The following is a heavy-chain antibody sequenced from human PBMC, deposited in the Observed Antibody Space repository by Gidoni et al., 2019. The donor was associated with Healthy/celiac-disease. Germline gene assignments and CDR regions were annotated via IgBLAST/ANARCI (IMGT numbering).Heavy chain of an antibody. V-gene: IGHV1-46*01. D-gene: IGHD4-17*01. J-gene: IGHJ5*02. CDR2: INPSGGST. CDR1: GYTFTSYY. Sequence: QVQLVQSGAEVKKPGASVKVSCKASGYTFTSYYMHWVRQAPGQGLEWMGIINPSGGSTSYAQKFQGRVTMTRDTSTSTVYMELSSLRSEDTAVYYCARGQHLRSLDLDWFDPWGQGTLVTVSS. CDR3: ARGQHLRSLDLDWFDP.